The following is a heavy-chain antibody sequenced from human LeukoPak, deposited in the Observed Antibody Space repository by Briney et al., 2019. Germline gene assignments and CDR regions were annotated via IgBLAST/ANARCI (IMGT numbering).Heavy chain of an antibody. V-gene: IGHV1-69*13. CDR2: IIPIFGTA. D-gene: IGHD3-10*01. CDR1: GGTLSRYA. J-gene: IGHJ1*01. Sequence: GASVKFPRKASGGTLSRYATSWVRQPPGQGLESMGGIIPIFGTANYAQKFQGRVTITADESTSTAYMELSSLRSEDTAVYYCASGNPYYGSGSYLFQHWGQGTLVTVSS. CDR3: ASGNPYYGSGSYLFQH.